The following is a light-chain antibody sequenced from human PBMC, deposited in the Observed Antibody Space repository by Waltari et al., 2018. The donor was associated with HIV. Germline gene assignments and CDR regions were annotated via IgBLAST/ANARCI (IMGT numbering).Light chain of an antibody. Sequence: QSALTQPASVSGSPGHSITISCTGPSSDVGSYNVFSWYQQHPGKAPKLMIYEDNKRPSRVSNRFSGSKSGNTASLTISGLQAEDEADYYCCSYTGSTTWVFGGGTKLTVL. CDR2: EDN. CDR1: SSDVGSYNV. J-gene: IGLJ3*02. CDR3: CSYTGSTTWV. V-gene: IGLV2-23*01.